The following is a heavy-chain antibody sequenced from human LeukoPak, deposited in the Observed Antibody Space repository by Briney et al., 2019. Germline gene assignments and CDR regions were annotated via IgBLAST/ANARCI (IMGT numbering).Heavy chain of an antibody. D-gene: IGHD6-13*01. J-gene: IGHJ6*02. CDR2: INPSGGST. CDR1: GYTFTSYY. V-gene: IGHV1-46*01. CDR3: ARAIAALYGMDV. Sequence: ASVKVPCKASGYTFTSYYMHWVRQAPGQGLEWMGIINPSGGSTSYAQKFQGRVTMTRDTSTSTVYMELSSVRSEDTAVYYCARAIAALYGMDVWGQGTTVTVSS.